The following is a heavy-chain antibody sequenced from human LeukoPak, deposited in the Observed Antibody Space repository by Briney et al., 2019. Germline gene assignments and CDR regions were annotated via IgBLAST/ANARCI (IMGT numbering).Heavy chain of an antibody. CDR3: ARAKYSNCFDY. CDR2: IYHSGST. V-gene: IGHV4-38-2*02. CDR1: GYSISSGYY. D-gene: IGHD4-11*01. Sequence: LSETLSLTCTVSGYSISSGYYWGWIRQPPGKGLEWIGSIYHSGSTYYNPSLKSRVTISVDTSKNQFSLKLSSVTAADAAVYYCARAKYSNCFDYWGQGTLVTVSS. J-gene: IGHJ4*02.